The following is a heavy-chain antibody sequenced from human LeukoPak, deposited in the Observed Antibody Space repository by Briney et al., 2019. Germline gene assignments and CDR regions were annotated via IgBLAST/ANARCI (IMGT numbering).Heavy chain of an antibody. CDR2: IYPGDSDT. Sequence: GESLKISCKGSGYSFTSYWIGWVRQMPGKGLEWMGIIYPGDSDTGYSPSFQGQVTISADKSISTAYLQWSSLKASDTAMYYCARGPPSNYGDYSPYFIDYWGQGTLVTVSS. D-gene: IGHD4-17*01. V-gene: IGHV5-51*01. J-gene: IGHJ4*02. CDR1: GYSFTSYW. CDR3: ARGPPSNYGDYSPYFIDY.